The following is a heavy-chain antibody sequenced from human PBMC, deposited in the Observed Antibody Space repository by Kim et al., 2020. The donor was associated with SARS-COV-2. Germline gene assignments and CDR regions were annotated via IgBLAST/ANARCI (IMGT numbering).Heavy chain of an antibody. Sequence: GGSLRLSCAASGFTFSSYGMSWVRQAPGKGPEWVSAITNSGDKTYYADSVKGRVTISRDNSKNTLSLQLNSLTVEDTAVYYCSTAGTSTWNTHWGQGTLVTVSS. CDR3: STAGTSTWNTH. J-gene: IGHJ4*02. CDR1: GFTFSSYG. V-gene: IGHV3-23*01. CDR2: ITNSGDKT. D-gene: IGHD1-1*01.